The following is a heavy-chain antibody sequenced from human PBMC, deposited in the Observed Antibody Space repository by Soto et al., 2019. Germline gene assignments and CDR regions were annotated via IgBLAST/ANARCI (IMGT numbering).Heavy chain of an antibody. J-gene: IGHJ4*02. V-gene: IGHV3-64D*06. Sequence: PGGSLRLSXSASGFAFSSYAMHWVRQTPGKGLEYVSAISPQGGSTYYADSAKGRFTISRDDSKNTVYLQMSSLRPDDTAVYYCVNMMIARGAFDFWGQGTLVTVSS. CDR1: GFAFSSYA. CDR3: VNMMIARGAFDF. CDR2: ISPQGGST. D-gene: IGHD2-21*01.